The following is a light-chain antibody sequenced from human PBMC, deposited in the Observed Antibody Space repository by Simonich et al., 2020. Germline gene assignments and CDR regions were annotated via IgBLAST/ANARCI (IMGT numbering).Light chain of an antibody. CDR3: QSYDSSNWV. CDR1: SGSIASNY. Sequence: NFMLTQPHSVSESPGKTVTISCTRSSGSIASNYVQWYPQRPGSSPTTLIYEDNQRPSGVPDRFSGSIDSSSNSASLTISGLKTEDEADYYCQSYDSSNWVFGGGTKLTVL. J-gene: IGLJ3*02. CDR2: EDN. V-gene: IGLV6-57*01.